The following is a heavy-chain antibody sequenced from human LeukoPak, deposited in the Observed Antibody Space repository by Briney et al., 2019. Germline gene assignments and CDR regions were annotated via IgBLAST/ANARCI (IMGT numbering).Heavy chain of an antibody. J-gene: IGHJ4*02. Sequence: GGSLRLSCAASGFTFSSYSMNWVRQAPGKGLEWVSSISSSSSYIYYADSVKGRFTISRDNAKNSLYLQMNSLRAEDTAVYYCARVSFSYSGYDPGGYWGQGTLVTVSS. CDR2: ISSSSSYI. D-gene: IGHD5-12*01. CDR1: GFTFSSYS. V-gene: IGHV3-21*01. CDR3: ARVSFSYSGYDPGGY.